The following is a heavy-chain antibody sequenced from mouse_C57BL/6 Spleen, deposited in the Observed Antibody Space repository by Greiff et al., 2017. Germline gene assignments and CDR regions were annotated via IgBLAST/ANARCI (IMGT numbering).Heavy chain of an antibody. Sequence: EVQVVVSGGGLVQPGGSLSLSCAASGFSFTDYYMSWVRQPPGTALEWLGFIRNKANGYTTEYSASVKGRFTISRANSQSILYLQMNALRTEDSATYYCARYGGRNFDYWGQGTTLTVSS. CDR1: GFSFTDYY. J-gene: IGHJ2*01. V-gene: IGHV7-3*01. CDR2: IRNKANGYTT. CDR3: ARYGGRNFDY.